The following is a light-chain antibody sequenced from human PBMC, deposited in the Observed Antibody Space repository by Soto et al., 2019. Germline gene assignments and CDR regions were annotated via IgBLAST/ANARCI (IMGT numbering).Light chain of an antibody. J-gene: IGKJ1*01. CDR3: QQAFT. Sequence: DILLTQSPSTLSASAGDRVTLTCRASQSISSWLAWYQQKPGKAPKLLIYKASSLESGVPSRFSGSGSGTEFSLTISSLQAVDFSTYYCQQAFTFGQGTKVEIK. V-gene: IGKV1-5*03. CDR2: KAS. CDR1: QSISSW.